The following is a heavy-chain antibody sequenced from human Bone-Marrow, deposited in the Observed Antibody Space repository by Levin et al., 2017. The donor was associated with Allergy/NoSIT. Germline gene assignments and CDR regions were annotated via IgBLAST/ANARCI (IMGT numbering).Heavy chain of an antibody. D-gene: IGHD1-26*01. CDR2: IYPADSET. V-gene: IGHV5-51*01. Sequence: NLGESLKISCKCSGYRFTTYWIGWLRQMPGKGPEWLGIIYPADSETRYSPSFQGQVTISVDKSTSTAYLQWSRLKASDTAIYYCARQGERDDPGYWGQGTLVTVSS. J-gene: IGHJ4*02. CDR1: GYRFTTYW. CDR3: ARQGERDDPGY.